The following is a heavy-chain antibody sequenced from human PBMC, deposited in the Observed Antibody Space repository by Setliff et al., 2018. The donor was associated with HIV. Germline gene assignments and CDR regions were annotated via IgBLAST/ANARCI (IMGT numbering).Heavy chain of an antibody. V-gene: IGHV4-4*09. CDR2: IYTSGST. CDR3: ARRLNYYGSGNYPGAFDI. Sequence: KASETLSLTCTVSGGSISSYYWSWIRQPPGKGLEWIGYIYTSGSTNYNPSLKSRVTISVDTSKNQFSLKLSSVTAADTAVYYCARRLNYYGSGNYPGAFDIWGQGTMVTVSS. D-gene: IGHD3-10*01. CDR1: GGSISSYY. J-gene: IGHJ3*02.